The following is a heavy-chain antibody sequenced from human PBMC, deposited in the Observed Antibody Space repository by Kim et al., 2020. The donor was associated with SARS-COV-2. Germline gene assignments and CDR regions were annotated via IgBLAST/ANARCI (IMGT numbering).Heavy chain of an antibody. CDR2: TT. D-gene: IGHD3-22*01. J-gene: IGHJ4*02. Sequence: TTTYNPSLKSRVTISVDKSKNQFSLKLSSVTAADTAVYYCARDSNYDSSAWGQGTLVTVSS. CDR3: ARDSNYDSSA. V-gene: IGHV4-4*02.